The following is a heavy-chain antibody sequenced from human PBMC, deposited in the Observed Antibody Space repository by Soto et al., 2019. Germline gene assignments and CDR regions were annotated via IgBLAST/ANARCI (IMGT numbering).Heavy chain of an antibody. Sequence: QITLKESGPTLVKPTQTLTLTCTFSGFSFGVSGVGVGWIRQPPGRALEWLGLVFWTDDKRYSPSLESRLTLTNDTSNNQVVLTVTNLDPGDTGTYYCARAYTYDFDHWGQGTLVTVSS. CDR1: GFSFGVSGVG. D-gene: IGHD2-21*01. J-gene: IGHJ4*02. CDR2: VFWTDDK. CDR3: ARAYTYDFDH. V-gene: IGHV2-5*01.